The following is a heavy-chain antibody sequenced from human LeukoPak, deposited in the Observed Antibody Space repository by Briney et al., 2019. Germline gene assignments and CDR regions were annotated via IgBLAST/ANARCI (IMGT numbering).Heavy chain of an antibody. CDR3: ARGAEYYYDSSGYFPFDY. Sequence: GGSLRLSCAASGFTFSSYSMNWVRQAPGKGLEWVSSITSNSHIYNADSVKGRFTISRDNAKNSLYLQMNSLRAEDTAVYYCARGAEYYYDSSGYFPFDYWGQGTLVTVSS. V-gene: IGHV3-21*01. J-gene: IGHJ4*02. D-gene: IGHD3-22*01. CDR2: ITSNSHI. CDR1: GFTFSSYS.